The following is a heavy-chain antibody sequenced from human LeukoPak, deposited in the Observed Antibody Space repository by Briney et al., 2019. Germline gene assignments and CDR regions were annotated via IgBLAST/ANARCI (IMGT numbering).Heavy chain of an antibody. Sequence: ASVKVSCKASGYTFTSYYMHWVRQAPGQGLEWMGIINPSGGSTSYAQKFQGRVTMTRDMSTSTVYMELSSLRSEDTAVYYCARDAYGGNSWGWFDPWGQGTLVTVSS. CDR3: ARDAYGGNSWGWFDP. CDR2: INPSGGST. D-gene: IGHD4-23*01. V-gene: IGHV1-46*01. J-gene: IGHJ5*02. CDR1: GYTFTSYY.